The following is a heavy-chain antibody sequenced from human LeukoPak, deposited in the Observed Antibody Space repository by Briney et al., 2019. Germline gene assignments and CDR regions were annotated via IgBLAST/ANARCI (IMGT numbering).Heavy chain of an antibody. D-gene: IGHD5-18*01. CDR1: GYTFTGYY. CDR2: INPNSGGT. CDR3: ATHERGYSYGPPGAFDI. J-gene: IGHJ3*02. Sequence: ASVKVSCKASGYTFTGYYMHWVRQAPGQGLEWMGWINPNSGGTNYAQKFQGRVTMTRDTSISTAYMELSRLRSDDTAVYYCATHERGYSYGPPGAFDIWGQGTMVTVSS. V-gene: IGHV1-2*02.